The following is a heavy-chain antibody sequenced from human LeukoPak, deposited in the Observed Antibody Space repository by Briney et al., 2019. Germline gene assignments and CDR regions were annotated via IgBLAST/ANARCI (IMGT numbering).Heavy chain of an antibody. Sequence: SETLSLTCAVSGDSISSSNWWCWVRQPPGNGLQWIGEIYHSGSTNYNPSLKSRATTSVDKSKNQFSLKLTSVTAADTAVYYCASKRHASASGAFDIWGQGTMVTVSS. V-gene: IGHV4-4*02. J-gene: IGHJ3*02. CDR1: GDSISSSNW. CDR2: IYHSGST. D-gene: IGHD3-10*01. CDR3: ASKRHASASGAFDI.